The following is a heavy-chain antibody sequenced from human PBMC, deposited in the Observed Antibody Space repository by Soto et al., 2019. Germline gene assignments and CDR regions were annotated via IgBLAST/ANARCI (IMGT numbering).Heavy chain of an antibody. D-gene: IGHD6-6*01. CDR2: VNTYNGNP. CDR1: GYTFTNYA. CDR3: ARDSQYSTDWQRFDS. V-gene: IGHV1-18*01. Sequence: QVHLVQSGVEVKKPGASVKVSCKASGYTFTNYAISWVRQAPGRGLEWMGWVNTYNGNPNYAQIFQGRVTMTTHTSTGTAYMELRSLKSDDSAVYYCARDSQYSTDWQRFDSWGQGTLVTVSS. J-gene: IGHJ4*02.